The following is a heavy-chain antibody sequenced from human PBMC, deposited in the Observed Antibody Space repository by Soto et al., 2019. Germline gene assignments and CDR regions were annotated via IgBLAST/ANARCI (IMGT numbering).Heavy chain of an antibody. Sequence: QVQLVQSGAEVKKPGASVKVSCKASGYTVTSYGISWVRQAPGQGLEWMGWISAYNGNTNYAQKLQGRVTMTTDTSTSTAYMELRSLRSHDTAVYYCASSLLVGYGLEGESDWGQGTLVTVSS. CDR1: GYTVTSYG. V-gene: IGHV1-18*01. CDR2: ISAYNGNT. J-gene: IGHJ4*02. D-gene: IGHD5-18*01. CDR3: ASSLLVGYGLEGESD.